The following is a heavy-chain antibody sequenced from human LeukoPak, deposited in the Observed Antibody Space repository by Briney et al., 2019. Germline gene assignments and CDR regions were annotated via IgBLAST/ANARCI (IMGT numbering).Heavy chain of an antibody. Sequence: GGSLRLSCAASGFTFSTYSMNWVRQAPGKGLEWVSSISISSNYIYYADSVKGRFTISRDNAKNSLYLQMNSLRAEDTAVYYCARSLITVDPLGPFDCWGQGTLVSVSS. CDR3: ARSLITVDPLGPFDC. V-gene: IGHV3-21*01. CDR2: ISISSNYI. J-gene: IGHJ4*02. CDR1: GFTFSTYS. D-gene: IGHD6-19*01.